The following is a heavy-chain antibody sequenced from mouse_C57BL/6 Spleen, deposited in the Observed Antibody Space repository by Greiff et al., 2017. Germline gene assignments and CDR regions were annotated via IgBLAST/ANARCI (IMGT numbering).Heavy chain of an antibody. CDR1: GYAFSSYW. CDR3: ARCGGYGTAMDY. J-gene: IGHJ4*01. CDR2: IYPGDGDT. V-gene: IGHV1-80*01. Sequence: VKLVESGAELVKPGASVKISCKASGYAFSSYWMNWVKQRPGKGLEWIGQIYPGDGDTNYNGKFKGKATLTADKSSSTAYMQLSSLTSEDSAVYFCARCGGYGTAMDYWGQGTSVTVSS. D-gene: IGHD1-1*01.